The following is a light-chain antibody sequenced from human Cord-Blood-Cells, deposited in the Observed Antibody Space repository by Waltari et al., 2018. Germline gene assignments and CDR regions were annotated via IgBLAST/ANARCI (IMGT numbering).Light chain of an antibody. J-gene: IGLJ3*02. CDR2: DVS. CDR1: SSDVGGYNY. CDR3: CSYAGSYTLV. Sequence: QSALTQPRSVSGSPGQSVTIYCTVTSSDVGGYNYVSWYQQHPGKAPKLMIYDVSKRPSGVPDRFSGSKSGNTASLTISGLQAEDEADYYCCSYAGSYTLVFGGGTKLTVL. V-gene: IGLV2-11*01.